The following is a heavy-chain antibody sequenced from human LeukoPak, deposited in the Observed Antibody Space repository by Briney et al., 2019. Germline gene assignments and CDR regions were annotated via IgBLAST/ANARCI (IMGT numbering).Heavy chain of an antibody. CDR3: AREGIAAAGSYFDY. CDR2: IYYSGST. D-gene: IGHD6-13*01. V-gene: IGHV4-61*01. CDR1: GGSISGTYY. Sequence: SETLSLTCTVSGGSISGTYYWRWIRQPPGKGLEWIGYIYYSGSTNYNPSLKSRVTISVDTSKNQFSLKLSSVTAADTAVYYCAREGIAAAGSYFDYWGQGTLVTVSS. J-gene: IGHJ4*02.